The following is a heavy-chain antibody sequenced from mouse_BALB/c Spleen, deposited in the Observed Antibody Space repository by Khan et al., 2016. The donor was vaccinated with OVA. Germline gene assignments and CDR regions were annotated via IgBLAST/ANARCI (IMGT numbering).Heavy chain of an antibody. V-gene: IGHV1S132*01. D-gene: IGHD3-2*02. CDR3: AREEALYYFDY. CDR2: IYPGTDNT. CDR1: GYIFTNYW. Sequence: VQLQQSGAELVRPGASVKLSCKTSGYIFTNYWIHWVKQRSGQGLEWIARIYPGTDNTYYNEKLKDKATLTVDKSSSTAYMQLSSLKAEDSAVYFCAREEALYYFDYWGQGTTLTVSS. J-gene: IGHJ2*01.